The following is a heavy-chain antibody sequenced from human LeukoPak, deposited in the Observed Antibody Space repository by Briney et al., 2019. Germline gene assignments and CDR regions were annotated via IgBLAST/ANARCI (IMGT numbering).Heavy chain of an antibody. CDR2: ISWNSGSI. CDR3: AKDIATGNRLYYFDY. J-gene: IGHJ4*02. V-gene: IGHV3-9*01. Sequence: PGGSLRLSCAASGFTFDDYAMHWVRHAPGKGLEWVSGISWNSGSIVYADSVKGRFTISRDNAKNSLYLQMNSLRAEDTALYYCAKDIATGNRLYYFDYWGQGTLVTVSS. D-gene: IGHD1-14*01. CDR1: GFTFDDYA.